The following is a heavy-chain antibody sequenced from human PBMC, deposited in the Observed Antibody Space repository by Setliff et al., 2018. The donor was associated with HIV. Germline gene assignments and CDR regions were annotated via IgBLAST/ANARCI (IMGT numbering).Heavy chain of an antibody. V-gene: IGHV4-4*09. Sequence: TLSLTCTVSGASIGNYFWTWLRQPPGQGLEWIGYIYTSGDVNYNPSLKSRVTISMDMSKKQFSLKLASVTAADTAVYYCARDYYESSGYYGWRFDPWGQGTLVTVSS. CDR3: ARDYYESSGYYGWRFDP. CDR1: GASIGNYF. CDR2: IYTSGDV. J-gene: IGHJ5*02. D-gene: IGHD3-22*01.